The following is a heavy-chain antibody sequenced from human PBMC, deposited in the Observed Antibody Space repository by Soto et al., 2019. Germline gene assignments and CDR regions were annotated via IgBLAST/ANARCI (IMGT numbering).Heavy chain of an antibody. V-gene: IGHV4-39*01. CDR1: GGSISSSSYY. CDR2: IYYSGST. J-gene: IGHJ5*02. CDR3: ARLKRGWFDP. Sequence: QLQLQESGPGLVKPSETLSLTCTVSGGSISSSSYYWGWIRQPPGKGLELIGIIYYSGSTYYNPSHKSRVTISVDTSKNQFSLKVSSVTDADTAVYYCARLKRGWFDPWGQGTLVTVSS.